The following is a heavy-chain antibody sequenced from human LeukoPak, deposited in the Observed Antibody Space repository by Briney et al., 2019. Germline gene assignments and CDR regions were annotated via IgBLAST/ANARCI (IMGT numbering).Heavy chain of an antibody. V-gene: IGHV1-69*13. J-gene: IGHJ4*02. CDR2: IIPIFGTA. D-gene: IGHD6-19*01. CDR1: GGTFSSYA. CDR3: ARVVRSGWYRPVGY. Sequence: ASVKVSCKASGGTFSSYAISWVRQAPGQGLEWMGGIIPIFGTANYAQKFQGRVTITADESTSTAYMELSSLRSEDTAVYYCARVVRSGWYRPVGYWGQGTLVTVSS.